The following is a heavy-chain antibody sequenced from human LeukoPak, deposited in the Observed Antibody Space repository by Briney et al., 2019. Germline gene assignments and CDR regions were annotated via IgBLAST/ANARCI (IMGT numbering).Heavy chain of an antibody. CDR3: AKSLDIVVVPAARGAFDI. Sequence: ASGTLSLTCAVSGGSISSSNWWSWVRQPPGKGLEWIGEIYHSGSTNYNPSLKSRVTISVDRSKNQFSLKLSSVTAADTAVYYCAKSLDIVVVPAARGAFDIWGQGTMVTVSS. D-gene: IGHD2-2*03. CDR1: GGSISSSNW. V-gene: IGHV4-4*02. J-gene: IGHJ3*02. CDR2: IYHSGST.